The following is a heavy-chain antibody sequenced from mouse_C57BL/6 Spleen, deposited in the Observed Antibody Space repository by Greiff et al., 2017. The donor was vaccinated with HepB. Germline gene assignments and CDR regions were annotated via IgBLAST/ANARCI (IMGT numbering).Heavy chain of an antibody. CDR3: TRVDYGSLPYWYFDV. Sequence: DVMLVESGEGLVKPGGSLKLSCAASGFTFSSYAMSWVRQTPEKRLEWVAYISSGGDYIYYADTVKGRFTISRDNARNTLYLQMSSLKSEDTAMYYCTRVDYGSLPYWYFDVWGTGTTVTVSS. V-gene: IGHV5-9-1*02. J-gene: IGHJ1*03. CDR2: ISSGGDYI. D-gene: IGHD1-1*01. CDR1: GFTFSSYA.